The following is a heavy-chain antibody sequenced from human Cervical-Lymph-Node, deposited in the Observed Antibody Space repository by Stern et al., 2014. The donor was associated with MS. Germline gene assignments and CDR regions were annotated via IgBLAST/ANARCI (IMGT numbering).Heavy chain of an antibody. V-gene: IGHV5-51*01. CDR2: IYPEDSDT. J-gene: IGHJ4*02. CDR3: ARRNGDLAFDY. D-gene: IGHD2-21*01. CDR1: GFSFTGYW. Sequence: EVQLVESGAEVKKPGESLQISCQGSGFSFTGYWIGWGRQMPGKGLEWMGNIYPEDSDTRHSPSYQGQVTISVDKSISTAYLQWSSLRASDTAMYFCARRNGDLAFDYWGQGTLVTVSS.